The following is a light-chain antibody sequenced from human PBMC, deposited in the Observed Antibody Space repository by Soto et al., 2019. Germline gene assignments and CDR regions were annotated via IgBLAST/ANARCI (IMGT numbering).Light chain of an antibody. CDR2: DAS. CDR1: QSVSSY. J-gene: IGKJ4*01. Sequence: EIVLTQSPATLSLSPGERATLSCRASQSVSSYLAWYQQKPGQAPRLLIYDASNRATGIPARFSGSGSGTDFTLTISSLEPEDFAVYDCQQRSNWPEGLTFGGGTKVEIK. V-gene: IGKV3-11*01. CDR3: QQRSNWPEGLT.